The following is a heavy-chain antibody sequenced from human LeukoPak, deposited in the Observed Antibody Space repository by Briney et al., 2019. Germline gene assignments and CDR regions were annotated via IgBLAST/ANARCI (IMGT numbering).Heavy chain of an antibody. V-gene: IGHV3-30*02. CDR3: AQDYTGDPPYFHY. J-gene: IGHJ4*02. Sequence: GGSLRLSCAVSGFTFSSYGMHWVRQAPGKGLEWVAFIHYDGSNKYYADSVKGRFTISRDNSKNTLYLQMNSLRAEDTAVYYCAQDYTGDPPYFHYWGQGTLITVSS. D-gene: IGHD2-8*02. CDR2: IHYDGSNK. CDR1: GFTFSSYG.